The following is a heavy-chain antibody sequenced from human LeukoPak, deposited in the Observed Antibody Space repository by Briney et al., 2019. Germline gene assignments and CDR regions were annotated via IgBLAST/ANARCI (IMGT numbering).Heavy chain of an antibody. Sequence: GGSLRLSCVASGFTFSRYWLHWVRQAPGKGLVWVSHINNDGSYATYAESVKGRFTISRDNAKNTLFLQMNSLRAEDTAVYYCARINYEGDSWGQGTLVTVSS. CDR3: ARINYEGDS. D-gene: IGHD3-16*01. V-gene: IGHV3-74*01. CDR1: GFTFSRYW. J-gene: IGHJ4*02. CDR2: INNDGSYA.